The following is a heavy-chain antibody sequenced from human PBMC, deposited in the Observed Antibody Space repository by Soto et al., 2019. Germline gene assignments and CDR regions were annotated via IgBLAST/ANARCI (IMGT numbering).Heavy chain of an antibody. Sequence: GGSLRLSCVVSGLTVSSAYMSWVRQAPGKGLEWVSVFHDGTAYYADSVKGRFTISRDNSKNTLYLQMNSLRAEDTAVYYCAKSETRVAGTFGNYFDYWGQGTLVTVSS. CDR1: GLTVSSAY. V-gene: IGHV3-66*01. D-gene: IGHD6-19*01. CDR3: AKSETRVAGTFGNYFDY. CDR2: FHDGTA. J-gene: IGHJ4*02.